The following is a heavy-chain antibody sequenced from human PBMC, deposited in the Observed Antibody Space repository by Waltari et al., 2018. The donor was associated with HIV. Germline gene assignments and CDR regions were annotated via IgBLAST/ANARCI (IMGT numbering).Heavy chain of an antibody. CDR1: GSTSPGYD. CDR3: ARGRRAEWELPGP. V-gene: IGHV1-2*02. D-gene: IGHD1-26*01. J-gene: IGHJ5*02. Sequence: QVQLVQSGAEVQKPGASVNVSCKASGSTSPGYDMPCVRQAPGQGLEWMGWINPNSGGTNYAQKFQGRVTMTRDTSISTAYMELSRLRSDDTAVYYCARGRRAEWELPGPWGQGTLVTVSS. CDR2: INPNSGGT.